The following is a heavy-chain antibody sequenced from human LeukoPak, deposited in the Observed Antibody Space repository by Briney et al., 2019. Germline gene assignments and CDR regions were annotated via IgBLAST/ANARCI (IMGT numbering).Heavy chain of an antibody. J-gene: IGHJ5*02. CDR2: INSDGINT. CDR1: GFTFSNYW. V-gene: IGHV3-74*01. CDR3: ARDLGQYYDTSDNWFDP. Sequence: GGSLRLPCAASGFTFSNYWMHWVRQAPGKGLVWVSRINSDGINTSYADSVKGRFTISRGNAKNTLNLQMNSLRAEDTAVYYCARDLGQYYDTSDNWFDPWGQGTLVTVSS. D-gene: IGHD3-22*01.